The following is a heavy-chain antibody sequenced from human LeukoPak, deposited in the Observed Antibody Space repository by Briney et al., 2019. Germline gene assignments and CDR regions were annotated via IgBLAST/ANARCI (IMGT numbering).Heavy chain of an antibody. Sequence: SDTLSLTCTVSGDSVTNHQWSWVRQPPGKGLEWIAYIHHSGSTNYNPSLKNRVTISMDTSKNQFSLRLISVTAADTAVYYCARYPLAFDLWGQGILVTVSS. J-gene: IGHJ5*02. CDR2: IHHSGST. D-gene: IGHD6-6*01. CDR3: ARYPLAFDL. V-gene: IGHV4-59*02. CDR1: GDSVTNHQ.